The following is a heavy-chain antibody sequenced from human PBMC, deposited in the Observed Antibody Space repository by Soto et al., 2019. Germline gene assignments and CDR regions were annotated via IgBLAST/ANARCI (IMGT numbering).Heavy chain of an antibody. CDR1: GFTFSDYY. D-gene: IGHD6-19*01. CDR2: ISSSGSTI. J-gene: IGHJ3*02. V-gene: IGHV3-11*01. CDR3: ARAKWLVSANAFDI. Sequence: PGGSLRLFCAASGFTFSDYYMSWIRQAPGKGLEWVSYISSSGSTIYYADSVKGRFTISRDNAKNSLYLQMNSLRAEDTAVYYCARAKWLVSANAFDIWGQGTMVTVSS.